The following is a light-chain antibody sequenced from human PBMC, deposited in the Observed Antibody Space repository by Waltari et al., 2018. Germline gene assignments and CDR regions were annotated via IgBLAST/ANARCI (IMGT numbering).Light chain of an antibody. V-gene: IGLV2-11*01. CDR3: CSFAGTYTWV. Sequence: SALTQPRSVSGSPGQSVTIPCTGTTSDVGGYNYVSWYQHHPGKAPKLMIFDVTQRPSGVPVRFSGSKSANTASLTISGLQAEDEADYYCCSFAGTYTWVFGGGTKVTVL. CDR1: TSDVGGYNY. J-gene: IGLJ3*02. CDR2: DVT.